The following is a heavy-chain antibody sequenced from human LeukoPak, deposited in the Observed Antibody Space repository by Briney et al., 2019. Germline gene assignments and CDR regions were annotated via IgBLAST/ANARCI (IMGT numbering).Heavy chain of an antibody. Sequence: GGSLRLSCAASGFTVSSNYMSWVRQAPGKGLGWVSVIYSGGSTYYADSVKGRFTISRDNSKNTLYLQMNSLRAEDTAVYYCAKDRPSDGEKIVGATTSLDYWGQGTLVTVSS. CDR3: AKDRPSDGEKIVGATTSLDY. CDR2: IYSGGST. D-gene: IGHD1-26*01. J-gene: IGHJ4*02. CDR1: GFTVSSNY. V-gene: IGHV3-66*01.